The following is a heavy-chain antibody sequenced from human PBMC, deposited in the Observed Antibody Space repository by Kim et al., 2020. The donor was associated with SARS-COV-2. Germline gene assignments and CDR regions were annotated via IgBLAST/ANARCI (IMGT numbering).Heavy chain of an antibody. CDR3: VRENYWAFDI. D-gene: IGHD2-15*01. CDR1: GFTLSLYS. Sequence: GGSLRLSCATSGFTLSLYSMNWVRQSPGKGLEWVSHISGTGTFTKHADSVRGRFTISRDNAKNSLFLQMNGLRAEDTAVYYCVRENYWAFDIWGQGTMVTVSS. V-gene: IGHV3-21*05. J-gene: IGHJ3*02. CDR2: ISGTGTFT.